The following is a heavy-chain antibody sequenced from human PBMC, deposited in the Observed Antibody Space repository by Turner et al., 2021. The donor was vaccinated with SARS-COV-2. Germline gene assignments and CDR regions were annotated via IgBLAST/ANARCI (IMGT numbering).Heavy chain of an antibody. CDR2: ISYDGNNK. D-gene: IGHD4-4*01. V-gene: IGHV3-30*18. Sequence: QVQLVESGGGVVQPGRSLRLSCAAYGFTFSSYGMHWVRQVPGKGMEWVAVISYDGNNKYYADSVKGRFTISRDNSKNTLYLQMNSLRAEDTAVYYCAKQLGLYSNPMYYFDYWGQGTLVTVSS. J-gene: IGHJ4*02. CDR3: AKQLGLYSNPMYYFDY. CDR1: GFTFSSYG.